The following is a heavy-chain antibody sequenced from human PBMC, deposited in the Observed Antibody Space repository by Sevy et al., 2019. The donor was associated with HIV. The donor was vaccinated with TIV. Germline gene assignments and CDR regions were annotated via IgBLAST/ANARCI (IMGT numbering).Heavy chain of an antibody. CDR2: ISAYNGNT. J-gene: IGHJ4*02. V-gene: IGHV1-18*01. D-gene: IGHD5-18*01. CDR3: ARGRDSYAGEASAFDY. CDR1: GYTFTSYG. Sequence: ASVKVSCKASGYTFTSYGISWVRQAPGQGLEWMGWISAYNGNTNYAQKLQGRVTMTTDTSTSTAYMELRSLRSDDTAVYDSARGRDSYAGEASAFDYWGQGTLVTVSS.